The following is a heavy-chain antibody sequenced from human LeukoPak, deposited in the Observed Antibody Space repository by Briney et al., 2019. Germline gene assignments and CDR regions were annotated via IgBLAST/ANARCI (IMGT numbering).Heavy chain of an antibody. J-gene: IGHJ4*02. CDR3: ARDKGSNPFDY. CDR1: GGSISNYY. Sequence: SETLSLTCTVSGGSISNYYWNWIRQPAGKGLEWIGRIYASGSTYYNPSLKSRVTMSVDTSKNQFSLKVSSVTAADTAVYYCARDKGSNPFDYWGQGTLVTVSS. V-gene: IGHV4-4*07. D-gene: IGHD4-11*01. CDR2: IYASGST.